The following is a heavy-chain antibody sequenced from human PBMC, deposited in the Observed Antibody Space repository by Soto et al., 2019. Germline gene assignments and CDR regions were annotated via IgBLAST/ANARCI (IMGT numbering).Heavy chain of an antibody. D-gene: IGHD6-19*01. V-gene: IGHV3-20*04. CDR2: INWSGGGT. J-gene: IGHJ4*02. CDR1: GFIFDDYG. Sequence: PGGSLRLSCAASGFIFDDYGMSWVRQSPGKGLEWVSGINWSGGGTAYADSVKGRFTISRDNGKKSLFLEMNNVRVEDTAVYYCVKDGRLAVAGIFDSWGQGALVTVSS. CDR3: VKDGRLAVAGIFDS.